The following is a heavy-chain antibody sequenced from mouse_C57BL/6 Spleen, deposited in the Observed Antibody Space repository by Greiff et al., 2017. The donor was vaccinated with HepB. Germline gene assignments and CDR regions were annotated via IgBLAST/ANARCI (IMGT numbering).Heavy chain of an antibody. Sequence: VQLKESGGGLVKPGGSLKLSCAASGFTFSDYGMHWVRQAPEKGLEWVAYISSGSSTIYYADTVKGRFTISRDNAKNTLFLQMTSLRSEDTAMYYCARDYDGGDYAMDYWGQGTSVTVSS. J-gene: IGHJ4*01. CDR2: ISSGSSTI. V-gene: IGHV5-17*01. D-gene: IGHD2-4*01. CDR3: ARDYDGGDYAMDY. CDR1: GFTFSDYG.